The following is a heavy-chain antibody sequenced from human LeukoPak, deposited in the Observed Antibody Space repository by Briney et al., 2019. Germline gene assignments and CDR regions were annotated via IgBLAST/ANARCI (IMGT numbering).Heavy chain of an antibody. V-gene: IGHV4-38-2*02. J-gene: IGHJ4*02. CDR2: IYHSGST. CDR3: ASRAAGRGDYCRFDY. D-gene: IGHD4-17*01. CDR1: GYSISSGYY. Sequence: SETLSLTCTVCGYSISSGYYWGWIRQPPGKGLEWIGSIYHSGSTYYNPSLKSRVTISVDTSKNQVSLKLTSVTAADTAVYYCASRAAGRGDYCRFDYWGQGTLVTVSS.